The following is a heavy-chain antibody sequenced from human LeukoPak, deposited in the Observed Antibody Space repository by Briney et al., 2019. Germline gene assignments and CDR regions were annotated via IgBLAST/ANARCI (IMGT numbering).Heavy chain of an antibody. J-gene: IGHJ4*02. D-gene: IGHD3-22*01. CDR1: GDSIISHSDY. V-gene: IGHV4-39*07. CDR2: IYYSGSA. CDR3: VRERTEGYYDNSGSFDY. Sequence: PSETLSLTCTVSGDSIISHSDYWGWIRQPPGKGLEWLGSIYYSGSAYYNVPLMSRVVLSVDTSKNQFSLKLTSVTAADTAMYFCVRERTEGYYDNSGSFDYWGQGILVTVSS.